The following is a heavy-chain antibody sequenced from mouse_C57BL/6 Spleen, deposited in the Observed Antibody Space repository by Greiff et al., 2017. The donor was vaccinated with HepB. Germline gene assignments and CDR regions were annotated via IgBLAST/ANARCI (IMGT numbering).Heavy chain of an antibody. J-gene: IGHJ2*01. D-gene: IGHD1-1*01. V-gene: IGHV1-15*01. Sequence: QVQLQQSGAELVRPGASVTLSCKASGYTFTDYEMHWVKQTPVHGLEWIGAIDPETGGTAYNQKFKGKAILTADKSSSTAYMELRSLTSEDSAVYYCTSYYGSSLYYWGQGTTLTVSS. CDR1: GYTFTDYE. CDR2: IDPETGGT. CDR3: TSYYGSSLYY.